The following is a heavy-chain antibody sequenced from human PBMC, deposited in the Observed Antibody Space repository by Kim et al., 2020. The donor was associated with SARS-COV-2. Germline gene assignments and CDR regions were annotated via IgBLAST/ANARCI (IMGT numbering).Heavy chain of an antibody. D-gene: IGHD3-10*01. Sequence: GGSLRLSCEASGFSFSSHAMAWVRQAPGQGLQWVSSISGGGTSRHYADSLKSRFTISRDNSKKTLYLQMNSLRGEDTAIYYCAKWLGFGETAPKFYYGMDVWGQGTTVTVSS. V-gene: IGHV3-23*01. CDR2: ISGGGTSR. J-gene: IGHJ6*02. CDR1: GFSFSSHA. CDR3: AKWLGFGETAPKFYYGMDV.